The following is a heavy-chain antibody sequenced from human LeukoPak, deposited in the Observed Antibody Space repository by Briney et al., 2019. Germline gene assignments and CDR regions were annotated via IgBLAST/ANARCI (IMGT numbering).Heavy chain of an antibody. D-gene: IGHD3-3*01. CDR1: GFTFSDYY. CDR3: ARDAGPGSYYDFWSGYYYNPSGSLDV. Sequence: GGSLRLSCAASGFTFSDYYMSWIRQAPGKGLEWVSAISGSGGSTYYADSVKGRFTISRDNSKNTLYLQMNSLRAEDTAVYYCARDAGPGSYYDFWSGYYYNPSGSLDVWGQGTTVTVSS. CDR2: ISGSGGST. V-gene: IGHV3-23*01. J-gene: IGHJ6*02.